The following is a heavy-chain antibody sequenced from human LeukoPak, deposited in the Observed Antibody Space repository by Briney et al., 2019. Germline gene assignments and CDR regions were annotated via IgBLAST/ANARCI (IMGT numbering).Heavy chain of an antibody. J-gene: IGHJ4*02. CDR2: VGGGNDI. CDR3: AKDATPGNSIWDHFDS. D-gene: IGHD1-7*01. CDR1: GFTFNIYG. Sequence: GGSLRRSGAASGFTFNIYGMRWVRQAPGKGLEGGSSVGGGNDIYYADSVKGRFTGARDDAKNTVYLQMNSLRAEDTAIYFCAKDATPGNSIWDHFDSWGQGTLVPVSS. V-gene: IGHV3-23*01.